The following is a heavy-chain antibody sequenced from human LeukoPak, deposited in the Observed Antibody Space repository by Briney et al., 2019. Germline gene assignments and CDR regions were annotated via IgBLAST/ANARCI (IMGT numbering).Heavy chain of an antibody. CDR2: ISGSGGST. V-gene: IGHV3-23*01. Sequence: PGGSLRLPCAASGFTFSSYAMSWVRQAPGEGLEWVSAISGSGGSTYYADSVKGRFTISRDNSKNTLYLQMNSLRAEDTAVYYCAKDRGDGDYYFDYWGQGTLVTVSS. CDR1: GFTFSSYA. D-gene: IGHD4-17*01. CDR3: AKDRGDGDYYFDY. J-gene: IGHJ4*02.